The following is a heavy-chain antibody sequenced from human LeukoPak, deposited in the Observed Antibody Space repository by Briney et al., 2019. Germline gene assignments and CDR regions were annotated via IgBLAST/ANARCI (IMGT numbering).Heavy chain of an antibody. J-gene: IGHJ6*02. Sequence: ASVNVSCKSSVYTLTVFYIHWVPHAPGQGLEWMVWINHNTGVTNYAQKFQGGVTLTRDTPMSTAYMELARLRSDDTAVYYCARDRTTVTRGYYGMDVWGQGTTVTVSS. CDR1: VYTLTVFY. CDR2: INHNTGVT. V-gene: IGHV1-2*02. D-gene: IGHD4-17*01. CDR3: ARDRTTVTRGYYGMDV.